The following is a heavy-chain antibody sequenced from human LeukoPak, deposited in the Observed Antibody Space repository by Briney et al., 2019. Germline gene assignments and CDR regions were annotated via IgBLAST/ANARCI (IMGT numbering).Heavy chain of an antibody. D-gene: IGHD3-10*01. CDR2: IYSGNGT. Sequence: AGGSLRLSCAASGFTVSSNYMSWVRQAPGKGLEWVSVIYSGNGTYYADSVKGRFTISRDNSKNTLYLQMSSLRAEDTAVYYCARDGSGEYYFDYWGQGTLVTVSS. CDR3: ARDGSGEYYFDY. CDR1: GFTVSSNY. V-gene: IGHV3-66*01. J-gene: IGHJ4*02.